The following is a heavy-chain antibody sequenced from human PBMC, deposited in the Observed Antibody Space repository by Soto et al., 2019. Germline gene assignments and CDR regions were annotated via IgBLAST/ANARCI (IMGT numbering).Heavy chain of an antibody. CDR2: VNHGGRT. Sequence: QVQVQQWGAGLLKPSETLSLICAVYGESFRGYFWSWIRQSPGKGPEWIGEVNHGGRTNYNPSLESRVTISVDTSKKQCVLQMTSVTAADTAVYYCARGREQWLKSGPFDFWGQGSLVAVSS. CDR1: GESFRGYF. J-gene: IGHJ5*01. CDR3: ARGREQWLKSGPFDF. D-gene: IGHD6-19*01. V-gene: IGHV4-34*02.